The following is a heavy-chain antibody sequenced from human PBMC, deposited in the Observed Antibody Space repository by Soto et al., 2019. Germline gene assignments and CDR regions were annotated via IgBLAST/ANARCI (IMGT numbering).Heavy chain of an antibody. CDR1: GASVSRTKW. CDR2: IYHSGST. J-gene: IGHJ4*02. V-gene: IGHV4-4*02. Sequence: SETLSLTGTVSGASVSRTKWWSWVRQPPGKGLEWIGEIYHSGSTNYNPSLKSRVTISVDKSKNQFSLKLSSVTAADTAVYYCARESGYYCFDYWGQGTLVTVSS. CDR3: ARESGYYCFDY. D-gene: IGHD3-22*01.